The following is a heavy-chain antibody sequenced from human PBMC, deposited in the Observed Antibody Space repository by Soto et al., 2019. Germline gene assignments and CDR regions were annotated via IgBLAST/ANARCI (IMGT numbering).Heavy chain of an antibody. Sequence: QVQLVESGGGVVQPGRSLRLSCVASGFTFSSYGMHWVRQAPGKGLEWVAMISYDGSNTYYADSVKGRFTISRDNSTNTLYMQMNSLRAEDTSVYYCAKEGGLSGSYYISSSYYFDYWGQGTLVTVSS. CDR3: AKEGGLSGSYYISSSYYFDY. D-gene: IGHD1-26*01. CDR1: GFTFSSYG. CDR2: ISYDGSNT. J-gene: IGHJ4*02. V-gene: IGHV3-30*18.